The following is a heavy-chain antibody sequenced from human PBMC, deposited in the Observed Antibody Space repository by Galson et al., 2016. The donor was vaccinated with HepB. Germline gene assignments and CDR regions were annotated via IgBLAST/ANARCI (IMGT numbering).Heavy chain of an antibody. CDR2: IDNSGTTM. Sequence: SLRLSCAASGFTFSDYYMSWIRQAPGKGLEWISYIDNSGTTMYYADSVKGRFTISRDNAKNTLYLQMNSLRVEDTAVYYFVRDHSVVLTTAYNWFAPWGRGTRVTVSS. D-gene: IGHD4-23*01. CDR3: VRDHSVVLTTAYNWFAP. V-gene: IGHV3-11*01. J-gene: IGHJ5*02. CDR1: GFTFSDYY.